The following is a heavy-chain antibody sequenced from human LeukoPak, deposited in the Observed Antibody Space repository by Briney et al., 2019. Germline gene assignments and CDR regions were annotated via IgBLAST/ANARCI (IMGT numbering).Heavy chain of an antibody. CDR2: ISAGGGST. V-gene: IGHV3-23*01. CDR3: ARDRGSR. J-gene: IGHJ4*02. Sequence: PGGSLRLSCAASGFTFSSYVMSWVRQAPGEGLEWVSAISAGGGSTFYADSVKGRFTTSRDNSKNSLYLQMNSLRAEDTAVYYCARDRGSRWGQGALVTVSS. CDR1: GFTFSSYV.